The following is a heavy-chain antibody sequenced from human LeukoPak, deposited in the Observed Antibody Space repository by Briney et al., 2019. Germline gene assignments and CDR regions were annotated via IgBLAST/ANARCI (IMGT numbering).Heavy chain of an antibody. CDR1: GYTFTSYD. J-gene: IGHJ3*02. V-gene: IGHV1-8*01. D-gene: IGHD6-19*01. CDR2: MNPNSGNT. Sequence: ASVKVSFKASGYTFTSYDINWVRQATGQGLEWMGWMNPNSGNTGYAQKFQGRVTMTRNTSISTAYMELSSLRSEDTAVYCCARDLYSSGWTDAFDIWGQGTMVTVSS. CDR3: ARDLYSSGWTDAFDI.